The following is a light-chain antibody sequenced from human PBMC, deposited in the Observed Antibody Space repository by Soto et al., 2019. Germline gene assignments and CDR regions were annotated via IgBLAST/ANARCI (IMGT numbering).Light chain of an antibody. J-gene: IGKJ1*01. V-gene: IGKV1-8*01. Sequence: AIRMTQSPSSLSASTGDRVIITCRASQGISSYLAWYQQKPGKAPKLLIYAASTLQSGVPSRFSGSGSGTDFTLTIACLQSEDFATYYCPQYYSYPWTFGQGTTVEIK. CDR1: QGISSY. CDR3: PQYYSYPWT. CDR2: AAS.